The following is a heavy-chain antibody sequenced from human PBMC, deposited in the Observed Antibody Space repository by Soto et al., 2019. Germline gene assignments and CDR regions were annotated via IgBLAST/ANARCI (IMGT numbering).Heavy chain of an antibody. V-gene: IGHV5-51*01. J-gene: IGHJ4*02. CDR1: GSSFTSYS. Sequence: PGESLIISCTGSGSSFTSYSIGWVRQMPGKGLEWMGIIYPGDSDTRYSPSFQGQVTISADKSISTAYLQWSSLKASDTAMYYCARRGPLTREGYFDYWGQGTLVTVPQ. CDR2: IYPGDSDT. D-gene: IGHD5-12*01. CDR3: ARRGPLTREGYFDY.